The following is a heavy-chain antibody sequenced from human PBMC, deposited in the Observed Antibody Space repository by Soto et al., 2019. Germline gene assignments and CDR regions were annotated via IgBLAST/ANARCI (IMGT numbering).Heavy chain of an antibody. CDR1: GFTVSNYN. V-gene: IGHV3-21*01. Sequence: GGSLRLSCAASGFTVSNYNMSWFRQAPGKGLQWVSSITASSSYIYYSDLLKGRFTISRDNAKSSLYMRMVNLRAEDTAVYYCARDLRDGYNFASGMDVWGQGTTVTVSS. CDR3: ARDLRDGYNFASGMDV. J-gene: IGHJ6*02. D-gene: IGHD5-12*01. CDR2: ITASSSYI.